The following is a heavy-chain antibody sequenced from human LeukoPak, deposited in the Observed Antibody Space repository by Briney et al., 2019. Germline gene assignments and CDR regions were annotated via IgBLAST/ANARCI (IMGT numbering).Heavy chain of an antibody. Sequence: PGGSLRLSCAASGFTFSSYAMHWVRQAPGKGLEYVSAISSDGVTTYYANSVKGRFTISRDNSKNTLYLQVGSLRVEVMAVYYCARGNLFYFDYWGQGTLVTVSS. CDR1: GFTFSSYA. CDR2: ISSDGVTT. V-gene: IGHV3-64*01. CDR3: ARGNLFYFDY. J-gene: IGHJ4*02.